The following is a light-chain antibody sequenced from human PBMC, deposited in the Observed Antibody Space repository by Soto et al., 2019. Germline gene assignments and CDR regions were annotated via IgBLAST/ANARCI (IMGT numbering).Light chain of an antibody. J-gene: IGKJ2*02. CDR2: KAS. V-gene: IGKV1-5*03. Sequence: DIQMTQSPSTLSASVGDRVTITCRASQSISSWLAWYQQRPGKAPKVLIYKASNLESGVPSRFSGSGSWTEFTLTISSLQPDDFATYYCQQYNSYPCTFGQGTKLEIK. CDR1: QSISSW. CDR3: QQYNSYPCT.